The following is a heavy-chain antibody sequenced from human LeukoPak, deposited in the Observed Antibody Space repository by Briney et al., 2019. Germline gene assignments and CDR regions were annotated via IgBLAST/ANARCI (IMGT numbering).Heavy chain of an antibody. CDR2: IGYDGSNK. CDR3: ARDPTYYVQGSFDY. V-gene: IGHV3-30*02. D-gene: IGHD3-22*01. Sequence: PGGSLRLSCAASGFTFSSYGMHWVRQAPGKGLEWVAFIGYDGSNKYYADSVKGRFTISRDNAKNSLYLQMNSLRAEDTAVYYCARDPTYYVQGSFDYWGQGTLVTVSS. CDR1: GFTFSSYG. J-gene: IGHJ4*02.